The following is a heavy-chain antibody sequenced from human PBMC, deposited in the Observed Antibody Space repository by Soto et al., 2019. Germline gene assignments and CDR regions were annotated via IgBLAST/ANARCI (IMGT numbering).Heavy chain of an antibody. CDR2: IYYSGST. V-gene: IGHV4-31*03. J-gene: IGHJ4*02. Sequence: ASETLSLTCTVSGGSISSGGYYWSWIRQHPGKGLEWIGYIYYSGSTYYNPSLKSRVTISVDTSKNQFSLKLSSVTAADTAVYYCARVVNTWIQIWYLDDWGQGTLVTVSS. CDR3: ARVVNTWIQIWYLDD. CDR1: GGSISSGGYY. D-gene: IGHD5-18*01.